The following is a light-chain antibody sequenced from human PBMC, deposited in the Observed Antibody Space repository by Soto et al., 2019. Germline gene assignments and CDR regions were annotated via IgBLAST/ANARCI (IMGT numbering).Light chain of an antibody. J-gene: IGKJ1*01. Sequence: DIQMTQSPSTLSASVGDRVTITCRASQSISSWLAWYQQKPGKAPKLLIYKASSLESGGTSRFGGSGSGTEFTLTSSSLQPDDFATYYCQQYNSYWTFGQGTKVEIK. CDR3: QQYNSYWT. CDR1: QSISSW. V-gene: IGKV1-5*03. CDR2: KAS.